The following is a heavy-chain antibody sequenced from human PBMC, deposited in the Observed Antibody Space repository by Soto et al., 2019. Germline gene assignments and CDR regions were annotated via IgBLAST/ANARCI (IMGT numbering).Heavy chain of an antibody. CDR2: IRETGNT. Sequence: EVQILQSVGGLEQPGGSLRLSCAASGFTFSNDAMSWIRQAPGKGLEWVSTIRETGNTYYADSVRGRFATSRDNSENTLYRQMSSLRAEDTAVYYCAKQQMGVIRALDYWGQGTLVTVSS. V-gene: IGHV3-23*01. CDR3: AKQQMGVIRALDY. CDR1: GFTFSNDA. D-gene: IGHD1-26*01. J-gene: IGHJ4*02.